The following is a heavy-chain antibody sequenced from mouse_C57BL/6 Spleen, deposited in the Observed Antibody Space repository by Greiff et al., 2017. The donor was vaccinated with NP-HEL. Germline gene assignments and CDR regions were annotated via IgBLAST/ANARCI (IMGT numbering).Heavy chain of an antibody. CDR3: ARPPPYYDYDVGFAY. CDR1: GFTFSSYG. Sequence: EVKVVESGGDLVKPGGSLKLSCAASGFTFSSYGMSWVRQTPDKRLEWVATISSGGSYTYYPDSVKGRSTIPRDNAKNTLYLQMSSLKSEDTAMYYCARPPPYYDYDVGFAYWGQGTLVTVSA. J-gene: IGHJ3*01. D-gene: IGHD2-4*01. CDR2: ISSGGSYT. V-gene: IGHV5-6*01.